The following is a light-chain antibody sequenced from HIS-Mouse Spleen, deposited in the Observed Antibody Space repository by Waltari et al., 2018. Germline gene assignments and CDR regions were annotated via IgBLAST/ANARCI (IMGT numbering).Light chain of an antibody. V-gene: IGLV3-25*03. J-gene: IGLJ2*01. Sequence: SYELTQPPSVSVSPGQTARITCSGDALPKQYAYWYQQKPGQAPVLVIYKGSERPSGIPERFSGSSSGTTGTLTISGVQAEDEADYYCQSADSSGTYVVFGGGTKLTVL. CDR3: QSADSSGTYVV. CDR1: ALPKQY. CDR2: KGS.